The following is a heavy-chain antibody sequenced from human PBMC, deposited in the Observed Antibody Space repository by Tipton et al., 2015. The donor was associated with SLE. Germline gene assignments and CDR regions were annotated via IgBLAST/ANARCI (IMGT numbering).Heavy chain of an antibody. CDR2: IYPGDSDI. Sequence: QLVQSGAEVKKPGESLKISCKGSGYSFTHYWIGWVRQMPGKGLEWMGIIYPGDSDIRYSPSFQGQVTISADKAINSAYLQWTALKASDTAMYYCARSDFWSGKFDYWGQGTLVTVSS. J-gene: IGHJ4*02. D-gene: IGHD3-3*01. V-gene: IGHV5-51*03. CDR1: GYSFTHYW. CDR3: ARSDFWSGKFDY.